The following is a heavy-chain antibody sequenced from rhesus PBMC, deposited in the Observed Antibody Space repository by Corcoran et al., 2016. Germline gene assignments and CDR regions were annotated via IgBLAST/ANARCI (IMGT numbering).Heavy chain of an antibody. V-gene: IGHV5S1*01. CDR2: IYPGHPVA. CDR3: AKGAGTIGPYGLDS. J-gene: IGHJ6*01. Sequence: EVQLVQSGAEVKRPGESLRISCKTSGYGFTSSWISGVRQMPGKGLEWMGSIYPGHPVATTNPAYQGNVTIPADKAISTTYLQWSSLKASDPATYYCAKGAGTIGPYGLDSWGQGVVVTVSS. D-gene: IGHD1-1*01. CDR1: GYGFTSSW.